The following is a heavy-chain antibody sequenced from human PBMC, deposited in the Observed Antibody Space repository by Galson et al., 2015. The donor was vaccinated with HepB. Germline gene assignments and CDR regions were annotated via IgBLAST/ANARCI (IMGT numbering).Heavy chain of an antibody. D-gene: IGHD4-17*01. V-gene: IGHV1-18*01. J-gene: IGHJ6*02. CDR3: ARVLYGDYVYGMDV. CDR2: ISAYNGNT. CDR1: GYTFTSYG. Sequence: SVKVSCKASGYTFTSYGISWVRQAPGQGLEWMGWISAYNGNTNYAQKLQGRVTMTTDTSTSTAYMELRSLRSDDTAVYYCARVLYGDYVYGMDVWGQGTTVTVSS.